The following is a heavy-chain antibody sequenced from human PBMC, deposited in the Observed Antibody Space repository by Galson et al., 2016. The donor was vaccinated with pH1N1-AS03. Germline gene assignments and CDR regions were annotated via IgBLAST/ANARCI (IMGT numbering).Heavy chain of an antibody. V-gene: IGHV3-23*01. CDR3: AKGKSYGDYPSWFDP. J-gene: IGHJ5*02. D-gene: IGHD4-17*01. CDR1: GSTFSSYA. CDR2: ISGRGDST. Sequence: SLRLSCAASGSTFSSYAMSWVRQAPGKGLEWVSAISGRGDSTYYADSVKGRFTISRDNSKNTLYLQMNSLRAEDTAVYYCAKGKSYGDYPSWFDPWGQGTLVTVSS.